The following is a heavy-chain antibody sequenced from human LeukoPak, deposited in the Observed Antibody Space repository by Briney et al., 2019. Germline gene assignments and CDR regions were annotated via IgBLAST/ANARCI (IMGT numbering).Heavy chain of an antibody. D-gene: IGHD3-10*01. CDR1: GYTFTGYY. J-gene: IGHJ4*02. CDR2: INPNGGDT. Sequence: GASVKVSCKASGYTFTGYYIHWVRQAPGQGLEWMGWINPNGGDTNYAQKLQGMVTMTRDTSINTAYMELSRLRADDTAVYYCARDIGSGSYYWGQGTLVTVSS. CDR3: ARDIGSGSYY. V-gene: IGHV1-2*02.